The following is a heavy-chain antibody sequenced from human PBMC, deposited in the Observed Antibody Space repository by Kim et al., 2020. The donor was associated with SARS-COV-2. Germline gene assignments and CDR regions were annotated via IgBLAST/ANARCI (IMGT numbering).Heavy chain of an antibody. J-gene: IGHJ4*02. Sequence: AKKCQERVTLTRDMSTSTAYMELSSLRSEDTAVYYCASEGIVATTSRFDYWGQGTLVTVSS. V-gene: IGHV1-58*01. CDR3: ASEGIVATTSRFDY. D-gene: IGHD5-12*01.